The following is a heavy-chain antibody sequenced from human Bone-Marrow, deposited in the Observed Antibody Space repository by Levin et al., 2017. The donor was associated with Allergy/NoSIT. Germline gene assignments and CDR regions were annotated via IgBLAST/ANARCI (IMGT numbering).Heavy chain of an antibody. J-gene: IGHJ4*02. V-gene: IGHV1-2*02. Sequence: GASVKVSCKASGYTFTGYNLHWVRQAPAQGPEWMGYINPNSGGTNYAQKFQGRVTMTRDTSINTVYMELSRLTSDDTAVYYCALVEMATIGEYWGQGTLVTVS. D-gene: IGHD5-24*01. CDR2: INPNSGGT. CDR3: ALVEMATIGEY. CDR1: GYTFTGYN.